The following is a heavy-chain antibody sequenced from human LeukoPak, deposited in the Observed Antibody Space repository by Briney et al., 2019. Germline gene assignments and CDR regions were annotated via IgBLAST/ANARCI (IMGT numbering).Heavy chain of an antibody. V-gene: IGHV4-39*07. CDR3: ARDFAPTTVTDGAAFDI. CDR1: GGSISSSSYY. Sequence: PSETLSLTCTVSGGSISSSSYYWGWIRQPPGKGLEWIGSIYYSGSTYYNPSLKSRVTISVDTSKNQFSLKLSSVTAADTAVYYCARDFAPTTVTDGAAFDIWGQGTMVTVSS. J-gene: IGHJ3*02. CDR2: IYYSGST. D-gene: IGHD4-17*01.